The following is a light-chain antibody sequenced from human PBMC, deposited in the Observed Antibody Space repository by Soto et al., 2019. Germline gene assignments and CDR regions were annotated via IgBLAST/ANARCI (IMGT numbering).Light chain of an antibody. CDR1: ERVSSY. J-gene: IGKJ1*01. CDR3: QQRNTYSAT. Sequence: DIELTQSPATLSSSVGDRVTLSCRASERVSSYLAWYQQKPGHAPKLLIHDASSLESGVPSRFSGSGSGTEFTLTISTLEPEDFATYYCQQRNTYSATFGQGTKVEIK. V-gene: IGKV1-5*01. CDR2: DAS.